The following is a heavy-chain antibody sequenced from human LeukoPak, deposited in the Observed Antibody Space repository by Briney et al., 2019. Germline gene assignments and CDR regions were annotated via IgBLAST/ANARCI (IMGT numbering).Heavy chain of an antibody. V-gene: IGHV1-46*01. CDR1: GYTFTSYY. J-gene: IGHJ4*02. CDR2: INPSGGST. Sequence: ASVKVSCKASGYTFTSYYMHWVRQAPGQGLEWMGIINPSGGSTSYAQKFQGRVTMTRDTSISTAYMELSRLRSDDTAVYYCARALGYYDSSRFDYWGQGTLVTVSS. D-gene: IGHD3-22*01. CDR3: ARALGYYDSSRFDY.